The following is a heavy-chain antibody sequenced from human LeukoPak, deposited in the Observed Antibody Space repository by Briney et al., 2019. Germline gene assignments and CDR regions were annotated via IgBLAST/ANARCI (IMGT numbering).Heavy chain of an antibody. CDR2: ISYDGSNK. V-gene: IGHV3-30*03. Sequence: PGGSLRLSCAASEFYWMHWVRQAPGKGLEWVAVISYDGSNKYYADSVKGRFTISRDNSKNTLYLQMNSLRAEDTAVYYCARQRYYYYGMDVWGQGTTVTVSS. CDR1: EFYW. J-gene: IGHJ6*02. CDR3: ARQRYYYYGMDV. D-gene: IGHD6-25*01.